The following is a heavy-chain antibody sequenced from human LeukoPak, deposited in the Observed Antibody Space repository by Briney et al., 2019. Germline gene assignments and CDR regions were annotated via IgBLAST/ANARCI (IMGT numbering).Heavy chain of an antibody. D-gene: IGHD4/OR15-4a*01. CDR2: INHNGNVN. V-gene: IGHV3-7*03. Sequence: PGGSLRLSCAASGFTFSSYWMNWARQAPGKGLEWVASINHNGNVNYYVDSVKGRFTISRDNAKNSLYLQMSNLRAEDTAVYYCAKGPLSNYSWFDPWGQGTLVTVSS. CDR3: AKGPLSNYSWFDP. J-gene: IGHJ5*02. CDR1: GFTFSSYW.